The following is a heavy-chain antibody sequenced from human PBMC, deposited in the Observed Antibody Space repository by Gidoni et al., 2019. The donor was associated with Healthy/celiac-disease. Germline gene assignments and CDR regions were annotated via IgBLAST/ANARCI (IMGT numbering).Heavy chain of an antibody. D-gene: IGHD2-2*01. V-gene: IGHV3-74*01. CDR1: GFTFSSYW. CDR2: IKSDGSST. J-gene: IGHJ5*02. CDR3: ARSPRYCSSTSCSGWFDP. Sequence: EVQLVESGGGLVQPGGSLRLSCAASGFTFSSYWMHWVRQAPGKGLVWVSRIKSDGSSTSYADSVKGRFTISRDNAKNTLYLQMNSLRAEDTAVYYCARSPRYCSSTSCSGWFDPWGQGTLVTVSS.